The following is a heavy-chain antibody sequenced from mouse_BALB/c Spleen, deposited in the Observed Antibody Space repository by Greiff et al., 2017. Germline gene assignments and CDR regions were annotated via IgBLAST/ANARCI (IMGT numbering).Heavy chain of an antibody. D-gene: IGHD2-14*01. CDR3: TRYHYRYEFAY. Sequence: EVQVVESGGGLVQPGGSMKLSCVASGFTFSNYWMNWVRQSPEKGLEWVAEIRLKSNNYATHYAESVKGRFTISRDDSKSSVYLQMNNLRAEDTGIYYCTRYHYRYEFAYWGQGTLVTVSA. CDR1: GFTFSNYW. V-gene: IGHV6-6*02. CDR2: IRLKSNNYAT. J-gene: IGHJ3*01.